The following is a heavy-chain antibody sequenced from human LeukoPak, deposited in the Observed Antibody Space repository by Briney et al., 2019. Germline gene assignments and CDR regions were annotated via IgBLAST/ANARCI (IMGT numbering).Heavy chain of an antibody. Sequence: GGSLRLSCAASGFTFSSYWMHWVRRAPGKGLVWVSRINSDGSSTSYADSVKGRFTISRDNAKNTLYLQMNSLRAEDTAVYYCARRSSSWSNWFDPWGQGTLVTVSS. D-gene: IGHD6-13*01. J-gene: IGHJ5*02. CDR3: ARRSSSWSNWFDP. CDR2: INSDGSST. CDR1: GFTFSSYW. V-gene: IGHV3-74*01.